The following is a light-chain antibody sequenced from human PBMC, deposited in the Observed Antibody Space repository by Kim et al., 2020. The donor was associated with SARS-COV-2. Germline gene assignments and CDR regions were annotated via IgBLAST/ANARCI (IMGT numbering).Light chain of an antibody. CDR2: END. CDR1: SGSIASNY. V-gene: IGLV6-57*03. CDR3: QSFDSSTHSWV. Sequence: VTISGTRSSGSIASNYVQWYQQRPGSAPTTMIYENDRRPSGVPDRFSGSIDSSSNSASLTISGLKTEDEADYSCQSFDSSTHSWVFGGGTQLTVL. J-gene: IGLJ3*02.